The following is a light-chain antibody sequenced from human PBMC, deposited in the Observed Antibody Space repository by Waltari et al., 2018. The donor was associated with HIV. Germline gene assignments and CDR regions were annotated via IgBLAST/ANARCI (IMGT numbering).Light chain of an antibody. CDR2: KTS. CDR3: QQDQT. V-gene: IGKV1-5*03. J-gene: IGKJ2*01. CDR1: LSNY. Sequence: DMQMAQPPATPSSSVGDTVSITCRGSLSNYVALYQQKPGKVPSLLIYKTSLLQSEVPSRFSGSASGTQFTLTIRSLEPGDFATYYCQQDQTFGQGTKLDI.